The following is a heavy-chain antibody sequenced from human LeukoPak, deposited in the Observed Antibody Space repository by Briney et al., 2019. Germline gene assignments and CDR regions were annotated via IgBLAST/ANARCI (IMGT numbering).Heavy chain of an antibody. CDR2: IYHSGST. D-gene: IGHD2-15*01. CDR3: ARDQGHCSGGSCLNWFDP. Sequence: PSQTLSLTSAVSGGSISSGGYSWSWIRQPPGKGLEWIGYIYHSGSTYYNPSLKSRVTISVDRSKNQFSLKLSSVTAADTAVYYCARDQGHCSGGSCLNWFDPWGQGTLVTVSS. V-gene: IGHV4-30-2*01. J-gene: IGHJ5*02. CDR1: GGSISSGGYS.